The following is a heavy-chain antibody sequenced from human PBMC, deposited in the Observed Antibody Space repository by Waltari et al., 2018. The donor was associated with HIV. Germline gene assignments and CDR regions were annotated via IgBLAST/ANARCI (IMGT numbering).Heavy chain of an antibody. CDR1: GFTVSSKY. CDR2: IYSGGST. CDR3: ASGEEGEGAFDI. D-gene: IGHD3-10*01. Sequence: EVQLVESGGGLIQPGGSLRLSCAVSGFTVSSKYMTWVRQAPGKGLEWVSFIYSGGSTYYADSVKGRFTISRDNSKNTLYLQMNSLRAEDTAVYYCASGEEGEGAFDIWGQGTMVTVSS. J-gene: IGHJ3*02. V-gene: IGHV3-53*01.